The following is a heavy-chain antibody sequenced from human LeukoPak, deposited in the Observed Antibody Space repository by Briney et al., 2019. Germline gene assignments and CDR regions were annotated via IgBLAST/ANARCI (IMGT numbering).Heavy chain of an antibody. CDR2: IKSKTDGGTT. CDR1: GFTFSNAW. D-gene: IGHD3-9*01. Sequence: GGSLRLSCAASGFTFSNAWMSWVRQAPGKGLEWVGRIKSKTDGGTTDYAAPVKGRFTISRDDSKNTLYLQMNSLKTEDTAVYYCTTADSLRGPPYDILTGYSITMTLLYWGQGTLVTVSS. J-gene: IGHJ4*02. V-gene: IGHV3-15*01. CDR3: TTADSLRGPPYDILTGYSITMTLLY.